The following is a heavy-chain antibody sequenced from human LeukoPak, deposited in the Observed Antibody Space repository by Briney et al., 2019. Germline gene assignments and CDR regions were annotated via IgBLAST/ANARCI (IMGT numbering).Heavy chain of an antibody. V-gene: IGHV4-4*02. CDR1: GGSISSSNW. CDR3: ARDRLSLGAFDI. CDR2: IYHSGST. J-gene: IGHJ3*02. D-gene: IGHD7-27*01. Sequence: SETLSLTCAVSGGSISSSNWWSWVRQPPGKGLEWIGEIYHSGSTNYNPSLKSRVTISLDTSKNQFSLRLSSLTAADTAVYYCARDRLSLGAFDIWGQGTMVTVSS.